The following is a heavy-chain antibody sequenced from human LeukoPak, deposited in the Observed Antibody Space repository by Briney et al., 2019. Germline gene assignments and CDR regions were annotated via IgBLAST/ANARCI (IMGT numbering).Heavy chain of an antibody. CDR1: GGSISSGGYC. D-gene: IGHD6-19*01. J-gene: IGHJ5*02. CDR3: AREVSSGWFNWFDP. Sequence: SETLSLTCTVSGGSISSGGYCWSWIRQHPGKGLEWIGYIYYSGSTYYNPSLKSRVTISVDTSKNQFSLKLSSVTAADTAVYYCAREVSSGWFNWFDPWGQGTLVTVSS. CDR2: IYYSGST. V-gene: IGHV4-31*03.